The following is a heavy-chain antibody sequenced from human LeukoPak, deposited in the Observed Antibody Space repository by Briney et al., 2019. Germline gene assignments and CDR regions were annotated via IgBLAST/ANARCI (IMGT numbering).Heavy chain of an antibody. Sequence: PSETLSLTCTVSGGSISSGNYYWSWIRQPAGKGLEWIGRIYTSGNTNYNPSLKSRVTVSIDTSKNQFSLKLSSVTAADTAVYYCARDLDYPPYYWFDPWGQGTLVTVSS. V-gene: IGHV4-61*02. CDR2: IYTSGNT. CDR3: ARDLDYPPYYWFDP. J-gene: IGHJ5*02. D-gene: IGHD4-11*01. CDR1: GGSISSGNYY.